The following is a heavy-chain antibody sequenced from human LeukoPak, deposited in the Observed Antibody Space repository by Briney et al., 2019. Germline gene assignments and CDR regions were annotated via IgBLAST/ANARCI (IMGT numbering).Heavy chain of an antibody. J-gene: IGHJ4*02. CDR1: GFTFSSYN. Sequence: PGGSLRLSCAASGFTFSSYNMNWVRQAPGKGLEWVSYISSSSSTIYYADSVKGRFTISRDNAKNSLYLQMNSQRDEDTAVYYCAREYSSSSGSVSDYWGQGTLVTVSS. CDR3: AREYSSSSGSVSDY. V-gene: IGHV3-48*02. D-gene: IGHD6-6*01. CDR2: ISSSSSTI.